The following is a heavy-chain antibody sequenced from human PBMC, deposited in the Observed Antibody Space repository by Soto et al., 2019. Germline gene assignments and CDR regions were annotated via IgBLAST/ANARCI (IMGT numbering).Heavy chain of an antibody. CDR3: AGVPFVGYFDWLDP. J-gene: IGHJ5*02. D-gene: IGHD3-9*01. V-gene: IGHV4-59*01. CDR1: GASISSYY. CDR2: MHHTQGT. Sequence: SETLSLTCSVSGASISSYYWTWIRQPPGGGLEWIGYMHHTQGTNDNPSLRGRVHMSIDTSMNQFSLRLTSVTAADTAVYYWAGVPFVGYFDWLDPWGHGTLVTVSS.